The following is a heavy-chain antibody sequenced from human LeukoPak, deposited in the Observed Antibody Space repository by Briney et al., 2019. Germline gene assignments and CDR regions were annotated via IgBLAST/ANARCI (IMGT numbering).Heavy chain of an antibody. CDR2: IYYSGST. CDR3: ARVLGGAFDI. Sequence: SETLSLTCTVSGGSISSYYWSWIRQPPGKGLEWIGDIYYSGSTNYNPSLKSRVTISVETSKNQFSLKLSSVTAADTAVYYCARVLGGAFDIWGQGTMVTVSS. D-gene: IGHD3-16*01. CDR1: GGSISSYY. V-gene: IGHV4-59*01. J-gene: IGHJ3*02.